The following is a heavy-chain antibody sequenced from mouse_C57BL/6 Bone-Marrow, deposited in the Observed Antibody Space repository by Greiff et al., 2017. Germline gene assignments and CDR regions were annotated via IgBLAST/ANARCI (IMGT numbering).Heavy chain of an antibody. D-gene: IGHD1-1*01. Sequence: VQLQQSGAELVKPGASVKISCKASGYAFSSYWMNWVKQRPGKGLEWIGQIYPGDGDTNYNGKFKGKATLTADKSSSTAYMQLSSLTSEDSAVYFCAKGDFGGTPHWYFDVWGTGTTVTVSS. V-gene: IGHV1-80*01. J-gene: IGHJ1*03. CDR1: GYAFSSYW. CDR2: IYPGDGDT. CDR3: AKGDFGGTPHWYFDV.